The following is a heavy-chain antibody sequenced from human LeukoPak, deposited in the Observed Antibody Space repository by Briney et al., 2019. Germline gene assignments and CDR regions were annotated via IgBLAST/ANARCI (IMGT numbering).Heavy chain of an antibody. Sequence: ASVKVSCTASGYTFTSYYMHWVRQAPGQGLEWMGIINPSGGSTSYAQKFQGRVTMTRDTSTSTVYMELSSLRSEDTAVYYCAKAPNYYDSSGYYWLDYWGQGTLVTVSS. CDR1: GYTFTSYY. V-gene: IGHV1-46*01. CDR2: INPSGGST. D-gene: IGHD3-22*01. CDR3: AKAPNYYDSSGYYWLDY. J-gene: IGHJ4*02.